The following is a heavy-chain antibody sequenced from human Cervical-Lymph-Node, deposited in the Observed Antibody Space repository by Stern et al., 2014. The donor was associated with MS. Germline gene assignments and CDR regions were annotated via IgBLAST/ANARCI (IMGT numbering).Heavy chain of an antibody. CDR3: ATLYDSSGNYGMEV. V-gene: IGHV1-46*01. CDR1: GYTFIRYY. D-gene: IGHD5/OR15-5a*01. J-gene: IGHJ6*02. Sequence: VQLVQSGAQVKKPGASVKVSCKGSGYTFIRYYIQWVRQAPGQGLEWMGIVISNGGSARYAQKFQGRVTMASDTSTSTVSMELSSLRSEDTAVYYCATLYDSSGNYGMEVWGQGTTVIVSS. CDR2: VISNGGSA.